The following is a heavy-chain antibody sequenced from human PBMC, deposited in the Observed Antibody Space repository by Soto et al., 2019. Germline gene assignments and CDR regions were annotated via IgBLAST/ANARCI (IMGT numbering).Heavy chain of an antibody. CDR3: GQTHKRLRFGY. Sequence: QITLKESGPTLVKPTQTLTLTCTFSGFSLSTSGVGVGWIRQPPGKALEWLALIHWDGDKRYSPSLKSRLTIIKDPSKNQVVLIMANMHPVDTPTYYCGQTHKRLRFGYWCQGNLVTASS. J-gene: IGHJ4*02. CDR2: IHWDGDK. V-gene: IGHV2-5*02. CDR1: GFSLSTSGVG. D-gene: IGHD6-25*01.